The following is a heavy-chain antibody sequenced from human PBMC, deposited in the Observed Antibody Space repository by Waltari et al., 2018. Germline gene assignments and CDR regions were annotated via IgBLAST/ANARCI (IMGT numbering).Heavy chain of an antibody. CDR2: IYHSGST. J-gene: IGHJ4*02. CDR1: GYSISSGYY. Sequence: QVQLQESGPGLVKPSEPLSLTCAVSGYSISSGYYWGWIRQPPGKGLEWIVSIYHSGSTYYNPALKSRVTISVDTSKNQFSLKRSSVTAADTAVYYCARHIINGGRDFDYWGQGTLVTVSS. CDR3: ARHIINGGRDFDY. V-gene: IGHV4-38-2*01. D-gene: IGHD2-15*01.